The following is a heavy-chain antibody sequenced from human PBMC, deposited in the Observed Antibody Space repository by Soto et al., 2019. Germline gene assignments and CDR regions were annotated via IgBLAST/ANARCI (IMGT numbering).Heavy chain of an antibody. CDR3: AKLYCSSTSCYLVRLFYFDY. CDR1: GFTFSSYA. CDR2: ISGSGGST. D-gene: IGHD2-2*01. V-gene: IGHV3-23*01. Sequence: GGSLRLSCAASGFTFSSYAMSWVRQAPGKGLEWVSAISGSGGSTYYADSVKGRFTISRDKSKNTLYRQMNSLRAEDTAVYYCAKLYCSSTSCYLVRLFYFDYWGQGTLVTVSS. J-gene: IGHJ4*02.